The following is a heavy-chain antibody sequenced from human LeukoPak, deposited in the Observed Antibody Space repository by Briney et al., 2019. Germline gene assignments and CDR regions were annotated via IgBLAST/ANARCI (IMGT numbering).Heavy chain of an antibody. D-gene: IGHD3-22*01. CDR3: ARGDYYDRFFDY. V-gene: IGHV3-7*01. J-gene: IGHJ4*02. CDR1: GFTFSSSW. CDR2: IKQDGSEK. Sequence: GRSLRLSCAASGFTFSSSWMNWVRQAPGKGLEWVADIKQDGSEKYYVDSVKGRFTISRDNAKNSLFLQMNSLRAEDTAVYYCARGDYYDRFFDYWGQGTLVTVSS.